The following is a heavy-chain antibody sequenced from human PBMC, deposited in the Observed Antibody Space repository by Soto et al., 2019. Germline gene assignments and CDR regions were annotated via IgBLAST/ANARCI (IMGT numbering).Heavy chain of an antibody. Sequence: QVQLVESGGGVVQPGRSLRPSCAASGFTFSSYGMHWVRQAPGKGLEWVAVIWYDGSNKYYADSVKGRFTISRDNSKNTLYLQMNSLRAEDTAVYYCARANYDFWSGFDLDYWGQGTLVTVSS. V-gene: IGHV3-33*01. CDR1: GFTFSSYG. D-gene: IGHD3-3*01. J-gene: IGHJ4*02. CDR3: ARANYDFWSGFDLDY. CDR2: IWYDGSNK.